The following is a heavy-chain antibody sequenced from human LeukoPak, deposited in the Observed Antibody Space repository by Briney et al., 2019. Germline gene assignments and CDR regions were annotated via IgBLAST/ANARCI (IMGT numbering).Heavy chain of an antibody. V-gene: IGHV3-53*01. CDR1: ASTFSNYA. D-gene: IGHD5-24*01. CDR2: IYSNDNT. CDR3: ARDFGRDGNHMDV. Sequence: ASLRLSCAASASTFSNYAMSWVRQAPGKGLEWVSVIYSNDNTYYADSVKGRFTISRDNAKNTLYLQMNSLRADDTAVYYCARDFGRDGNHMDVWGQGTTVTVS. J-gene: IGHJ6*02.